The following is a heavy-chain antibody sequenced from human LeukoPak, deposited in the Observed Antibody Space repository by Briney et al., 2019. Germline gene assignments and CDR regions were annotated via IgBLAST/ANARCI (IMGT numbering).Heavy chain of an antibody. CDR1: GFTFDDYA. CDR3: ARAPYGSGTYLDY. V-gene: IGHV3-9*01. Sequence: GGSLRLSCAASGFTFDDYAMHWVRQAPGKGLEWVSGISWNSGSIGYADSVKGRFTISRDNAKNSLYLQMNSLRAEDTAVYYCARAPYGSGTYLDYWGQGTLVTVSS. J-gene: IGHJ4*02. D-gene: IGHD3-10*01. CDR2: ISWNSGSI.